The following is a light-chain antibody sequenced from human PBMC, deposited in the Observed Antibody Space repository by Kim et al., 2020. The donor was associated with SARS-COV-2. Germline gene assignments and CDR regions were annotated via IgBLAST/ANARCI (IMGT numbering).Light chain of an antibody. CDR1: QSIRSNY. CDR2: GAS. J-gene: IGKJ4*01. V-gene: IGKV3-20*01. Sequence: EIVLTQSPGTLSLSPGERATLSCRASQSIRSNYLAWYQQKLGQAPRLLIHGASSRATGIPDRYSGSGSGTDFTLTISRLEPEDFAVYYCQQYGSSPLTFGGGTKVEI. CDR3: QQYGSSPLT.